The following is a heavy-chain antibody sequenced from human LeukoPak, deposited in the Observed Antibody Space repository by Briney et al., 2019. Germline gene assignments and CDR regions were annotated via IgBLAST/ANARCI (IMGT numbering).Heavy chain of an antibody. CDR3: ARGDIITIFGVVILNWFDP. V-gene: IGHV1-2*02. J-gene: IGHJ5*02. CDR1: GYTFTGYY. CDR2: INPNSGGT. Sequence: ASVKVSCTASGYTFTGYYMHWVRQAPGQGLEWMGWINPNSGGTNYAQKFQGRVTMTRDTSISTAYMELSRLRSDDTAVYYCARGDIITIFGVVILNWFDPWGQGTLVTVSS. D-gene: IGHD3-3*01.